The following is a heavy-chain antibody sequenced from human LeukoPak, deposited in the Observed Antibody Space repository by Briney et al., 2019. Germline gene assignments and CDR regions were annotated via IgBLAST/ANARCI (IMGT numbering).Heavy chain of an antibody. CDR1: GGSFSGYY. D-gene: IGHD3-22*01. Sequence: SETLSLTCAVYGGSFSGYYWSWIRQPPGKGLEWIGEINHSGSTNYNPSLKSRVTISVDTSKNQFSLKLSSVTAADTAVYYCAREIESLSNGHSNWFDPWGQGTLVTVSS. V-gene: IGHV4-34*01. J-gene: IGHJ5*02. CDR2: INHSGST. CDR3: AREIESLSNGHSNWFDP.